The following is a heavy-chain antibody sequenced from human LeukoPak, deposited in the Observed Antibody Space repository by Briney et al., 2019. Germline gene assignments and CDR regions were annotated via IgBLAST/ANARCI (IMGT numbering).Heavy chain of an antibody. CDR1: GGSISSSSYY. Sequence: SETLSLTCTVSGGSISSSSYYWGWIRQPPGKGLEWIGSIYYSGSTYYNPSLKSRVTISVDTSKNQFSLKLSSVTAADTAVYYCARREKNFFDYWGQGTLVTASS. CDR2: IYYSGST. V-gene: IGHV4-39*01. CDR3: ARREKNFFDY. D-gene: IGHD1-26*01. J-gene: IGHJ4*02.